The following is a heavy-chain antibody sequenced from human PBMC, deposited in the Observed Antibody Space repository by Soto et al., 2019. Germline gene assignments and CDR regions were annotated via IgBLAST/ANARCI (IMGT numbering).Heavy chain of an antibody. CDR2: ISGTGGTT. V-gene: IGHV3-23*01. CDR3: AKTPSNDSHYYFDY. D-gene: IGHD2-21*02. Sequence: PRGSLRLSCAASGFTFSSYAMSWVRQAPGKGLEWVSAISGTGGTTYYADSVKDRFTISRDNSKNTLNLHMNSLRDADTAVYYCAKTPSNDSHYYFDYWGQGTLVTVSS. CDR1: GFTFSSYA. J-gene: IGHJ4*02.